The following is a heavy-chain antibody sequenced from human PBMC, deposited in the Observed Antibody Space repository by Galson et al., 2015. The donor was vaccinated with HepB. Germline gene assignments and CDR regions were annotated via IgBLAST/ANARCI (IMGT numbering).Heavy chain of an antibody. J-gene: IGHJ6*02. V-gene: IGHV6-1*01. Sequence: CAISGDSVSSNSAAWNWIRQSPSRGLEWLGRTYYRSKWYNDYAVSVKSRITINPDTSKNQFSLQPNSVTPEDTAVYYCARGVSSSWFPGDYYYGMDVWGQGTTVTVSS. D-gene: IGHD6-13*01. CDR3: ARGVSSSWFPGDYYYGMDV. CDR2: TYYRSKWYN. CDR1: GDSVSSNSAA.